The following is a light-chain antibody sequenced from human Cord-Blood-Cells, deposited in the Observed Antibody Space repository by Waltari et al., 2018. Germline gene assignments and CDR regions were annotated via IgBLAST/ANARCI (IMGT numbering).Light chain of an antibody. CDR1: SSDVGSYNL. Sequence: QPALTQPASVSGSPGQSITISCTGTSSDVGSYNLVSWYQQHPGKAPKLMIYEGSKRPSGVSNRFSGSKSGNTASLTISGLQAEDEADYYCCSYAGSSTLGVFGG. CDR3: CSYAGSSTLGV. J-gene: IGLJ3*02. CDR2: EGS. V-gene: IGLV2-23*01.